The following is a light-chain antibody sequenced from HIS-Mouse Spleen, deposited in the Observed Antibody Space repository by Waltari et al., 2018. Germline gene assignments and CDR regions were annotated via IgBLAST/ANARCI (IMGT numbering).Light chain of an antibody. J-gene: IGLJ2*01. Sequence: QSALTQPASVSGSPGQSITISCTGTSSYVGRYNLVSWYQQHPGKATKLMSYEDSKRPSGIPERFSGSSSGTMATLTISGAQVEDEADYYCYSTDSSGNHRVFGGGTKLTVL. CDR3: YSTDSSGNHRV. V-gene: IGLV2-23*01. CDR1: SSYVGRYNL. CDR2: EDS.